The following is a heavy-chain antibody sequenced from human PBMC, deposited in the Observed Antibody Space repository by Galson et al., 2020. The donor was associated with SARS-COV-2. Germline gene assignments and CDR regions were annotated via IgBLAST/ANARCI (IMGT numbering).Heavy chain of an antibody. J-gene: IGHJ3*02. V-gene: IGHV3-33*01. CDR3: ASNSGYDEADAFDI. CDR2: IWYDGSNK. Sequence: GGSLRLSYAASGFTFSSYGMHWVRQAPGKGLEWVAVIWYDGSNKYYADSVKGRFTISRDNSKNTLYLQMNSLRAEDTAVYYCASNSGYDEADAFDIWGQGTMVTVSS. D-gene: IGHD5-12*01. CDR1: GFTFSSYG.